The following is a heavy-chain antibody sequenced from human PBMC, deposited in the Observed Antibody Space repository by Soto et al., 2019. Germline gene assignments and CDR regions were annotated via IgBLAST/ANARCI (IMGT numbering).Heavy chain of an antibody. J-gene: IGHJ6*02. CDR2: INPNSGDT. CDR1: GYSFTGYY. CDR3: ARVSLGDFWSGWQVYYYYAMDV. Sequence: QVQLVQSGAEVKKRGASVKVSCKASGYSFTGYYMHWVRQAPGQGLEWMGWINPNSGDTNYAQKFQGSVTMTRDTSISTAQMELSRLTSDDAAGYYCARVSLGDFWSGWQVYYYYAMDVGGRGTTVTVSS. D-gene: IGHD3-3*01. V-gene: IGHV1-2*02.